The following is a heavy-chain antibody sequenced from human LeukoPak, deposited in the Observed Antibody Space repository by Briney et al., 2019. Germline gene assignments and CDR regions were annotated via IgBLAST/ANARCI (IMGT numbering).Heavy chain of an antibody. CDR3: ASVAVIADAFDI. CDR1: GGSIGSYY. Sequence: SETLSLTCTVSGGSIGSYYWSWIRQPPGKGLEWIGYIYYSGSTNYNPSLKSRVTISVDTSKNQFSLKLSSVTAADTAVYYCASVAVIADAFDIWGQGTMVTVSS. CDR2: IYYSGST. V-gene: IGHV4-59*01. D-gene: IGHD2-21*01. J-gene: IGHJ3*02.